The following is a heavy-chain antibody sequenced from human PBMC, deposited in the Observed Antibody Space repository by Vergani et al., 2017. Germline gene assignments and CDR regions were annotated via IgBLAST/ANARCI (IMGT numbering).Heavy chain of an antibody. CDR3: ARADIALYYFDY. CDR2: IYYSGST. V-gene: IGHV4-59*01. Sequence: QVQLQESGPGLVKPSETLSLTCTVSGGSISSYYWSWIRQPPGKGLEWIGYIYYSGSTNYNPSLKSRVTISVDTSKNQCSLKLSSVTAADTAVYYCARADIALYYFDYWGQGTLVTVSS. D-gene: IGHD2-21*01. J-gene: IGHJ4*02. CDR1: GGSISSYY.